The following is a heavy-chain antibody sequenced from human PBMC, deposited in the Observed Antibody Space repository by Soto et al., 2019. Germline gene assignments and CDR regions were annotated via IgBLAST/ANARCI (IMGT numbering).Heavy chain of an antibody. CDR1: GDTFTKYA. V-gene: IGHV1-69*06. CDR3: AGVASGSTWDYFDY. D-gene: IGHD3-10*01. J-gene: IGHJ4*02. Sequence: QVHLVQSGAEVRKPGSSVRVSCKASGDTFTKYAISWLRQAPGQGLEWMGGIVPVFGRVTYAQRFQDRVSIIADKSIATSYLELTSLTADDTAVYYCAGVASGSTWDYFDYWGQGTLVTVSS. CDR2: IVPVFGRV.